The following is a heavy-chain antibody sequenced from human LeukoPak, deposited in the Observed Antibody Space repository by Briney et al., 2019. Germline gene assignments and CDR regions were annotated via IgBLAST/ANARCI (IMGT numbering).Heavy chain of an antibody. CDR3: ARDAAYDILTAEHFDY. D-gene: IGHD3-9*01. J-gene: IGHJ4*02. CDR1: GYTFTSYG. Sequence: ASVKVSCKASGYTFTSYGISWVRQAPGQGLEWMGWISAYNGNTNYAQKLQGRVTMTTDTSTSTAYMELRSLRSDDTAVYYCARDAAYDILTAEHFDYWGQGTLVTVSS. CDR2: ISAYNGNT. V-gene: IGHV1-18*01.